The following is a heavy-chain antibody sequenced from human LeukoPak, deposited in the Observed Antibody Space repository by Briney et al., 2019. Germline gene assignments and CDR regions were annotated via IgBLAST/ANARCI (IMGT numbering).Heavy chain of an antibody. V-gene: IGHV4-59*08. CDR2: IYYSGST. D-gene: IGHD2-15*01. CDR3: ARRWYRDAFDI. J-gene: IGHJ3*02. CDR1: GGSISSYY. Sequence: SETLSLTCTVSGGSISSYYWSWIRQPPGKGLEWIGYIYYSGSTNYNPSLKSRVTISVDTSKNQFSLRLSSVTAADTAVYYCARRWYRDAFDIWGQGTMVTVSS.